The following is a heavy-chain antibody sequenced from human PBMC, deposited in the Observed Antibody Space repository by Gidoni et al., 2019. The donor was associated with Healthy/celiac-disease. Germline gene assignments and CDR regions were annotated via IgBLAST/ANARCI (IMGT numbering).Heavy chain of an antibody. D-gene: IGHD3-10*01. CDR3: GTGTGDY. Sequence: EVQLVESGGGLVQPGRSLRLSCAASGFTFDDYAMRWVRQAPGKGREWVSGISWNSGSIGYADSVKGRFTISRDNAKNSLYLQMNSLRAEDTALYYCGTGTGDYWGQGTLVTVSS. V-gene: IGHV3-9*01. CDR1: GFTFDDYA. CDR2: ISWNSGSI. J-gene: IGHJ4*02.